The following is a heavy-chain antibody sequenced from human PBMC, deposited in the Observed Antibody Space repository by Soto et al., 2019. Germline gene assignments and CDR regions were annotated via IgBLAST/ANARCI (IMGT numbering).Heavy chain of an antibody. Sequence: GGSLRLSCAASGFTFSSYSMNWVRQAPGKGLEWVSSISSSSSYIYYADSVKGRFTISRDNAKNSLYLQMNSLRAEDTAVYYCARNYDSSGYYSEIFGMDVWGQGTTVTVSS. J-gene: IGHJ6*02. CDR1: GFTFSSYS. CDR3: ARNYDSSGYYSEIFGMDV. V-gene: IGHV3-21*01. D-gene: IGHD3-22*01. CDR2: ISSSSSYI.